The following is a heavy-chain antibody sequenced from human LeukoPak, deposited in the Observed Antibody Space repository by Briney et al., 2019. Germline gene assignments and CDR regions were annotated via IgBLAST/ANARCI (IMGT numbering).Heavy chain of an antibody. CDR1: GYTFTGYY. CDR2: INPKSGGT. D-gene: IGHD3-3*01. Sequence: ASVKVSCKASGYTFTGYYMHWVRQAPGQGLEWMGWINPKSGGTNYAQKFQGRVTMTRDTSISTAYMELSRLRSDDTAVYYCARSAREGFWRGYGNWFDPWGQGTLVTVSS. J-gene: IGHJ5*02. V-gene: IGHV1-2*02. CDR3: ARSAREGFWRGYGNWFDP.